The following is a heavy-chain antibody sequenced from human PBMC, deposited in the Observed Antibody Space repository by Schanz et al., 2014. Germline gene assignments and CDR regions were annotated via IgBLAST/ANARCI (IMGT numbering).Heavy chain of an antibody. CDR3: ARSTSMYFLQ. J-gene: IGHJ1*01. V-gene: IGHV3-30*03. CDR2: ISLDGSNQ. D-gene: IGHD2-2*01. Sequence: VQLVESGGGVVQPGRSLRLSCAASGFTFSSYGMHWVRQAPGKGLEWVAIISLDGSNQYYADSVKGRFTISRDNAKNTLYLQMNSLRAEDTAVYYCARSTSMYFLQWGQGTLVTVSS. CDR1: GFTFSSYG.